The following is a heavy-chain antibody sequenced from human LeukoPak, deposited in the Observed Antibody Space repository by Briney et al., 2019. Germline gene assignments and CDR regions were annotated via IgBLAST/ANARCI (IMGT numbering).Heavy chain of an antibody. J-gene: IGHJ4*02. CDR2: IIPIFGTA. CDR1: GGTFSSYA. Sequence: SVKVSCKASGGTFSSYAISWVRQAPGQGLEWMGGIIPIFGTAIYAQKFQGRVTITADKSTSTAYMELSSLRSEDTAVYYCEAYSGEYYFDYWGQGTLVTVSS. D-gene: IGHD1-26*01. V-gene: IGHV1-69*06. CDR3: EAYSGEYYFDY.